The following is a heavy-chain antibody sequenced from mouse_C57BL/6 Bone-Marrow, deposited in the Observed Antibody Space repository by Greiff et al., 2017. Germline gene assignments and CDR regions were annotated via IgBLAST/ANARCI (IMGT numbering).Heavy chain of an antibody. CDR1: GYTFTSYG. Sequence: VQLQQSGAELARPGASVKLSCKASGYTFTSYGISWVKQRTGQGLEWIGEIYPRSGNTYYNEQFKGKATLTADKSSSTAYMELRSLTSEDSAVYFCAPSSYYYGSSYGAYWGQGTLVTVSA. J-gene: IGHJ3*01. CDR2: IYPRSGNT. V-gene: IGHV1-81*01. CDR3: APSSYYYGSSYGAY. D-gene: IGHD1-1*01.